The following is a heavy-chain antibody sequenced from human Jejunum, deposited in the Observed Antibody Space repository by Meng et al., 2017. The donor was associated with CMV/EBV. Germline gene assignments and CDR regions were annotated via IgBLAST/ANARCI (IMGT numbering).Heavy chain of an antibody. D-gene: IGHD3-10*01. CDR1: TFRGSA. V-gene: IGHV3-73*01. J-gene: IGHJ4*02. CDR3: TRPQSYGSGSYYDF. CDR2: IRSKANSYAT. Sequence: TFRGSALHWVPPASGKGLEWVGRIRSKANSYATAYAASVKGRFTISRDDSRNTAYLQMSSLKTEDTAVYYCTRPQSYGSGSYYDFWGQGTLVTVSS.